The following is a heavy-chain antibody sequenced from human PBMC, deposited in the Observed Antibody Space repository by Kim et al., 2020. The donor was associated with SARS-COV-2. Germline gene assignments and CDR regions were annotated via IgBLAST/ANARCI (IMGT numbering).Heavy chain of an antibody. CDR2: IKQDGNQK. CDR3: ARDGDLYSSGKDAFDI. D-gene: IGHD6-19*01. Sequence: GGSLRLSCAASGFTFSSYWMTWVRQAPGKGLEWVANIKQDGNQKYYVDSVKGRFTLSRDNAKNSLYLQMNSLRAEDTAVYYCARDGDLYSSGKDAFDIWGQGTMVTVSS. CDR1: GFTFSSYW. V-gene: IGHV3-7*01. J-gene: IGHJ3*02.